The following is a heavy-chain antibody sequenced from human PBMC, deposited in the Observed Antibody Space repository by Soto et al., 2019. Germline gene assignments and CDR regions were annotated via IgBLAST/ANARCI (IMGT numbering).Heavy chain of an antibody. CDR1: GFTFRTFA. Sequence: GGSLRLSCAASGFTFRTFAMHWVRQAPGKGLEWVAVISNDGSNKYFLDSVKGRFTVSRDNSNNTLYLQMDSLRAEDTAVYYCARDKKPFNWSPSILKSYYYGMDVWGQGTTVTVSS. V-gene: IGHV3-30-3*01. J-gene: IGHJ6*02. CDR2: ISNDGSNK. CDR3: ARDKKPFNWSPSILKSYYYGMDV. D-gene: IGHD1-1*01.